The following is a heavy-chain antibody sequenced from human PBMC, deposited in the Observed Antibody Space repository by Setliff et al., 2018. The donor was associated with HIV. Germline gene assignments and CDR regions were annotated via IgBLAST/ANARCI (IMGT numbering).Heavy chain of an antibody. CDR3: TRVLLRTNPLYGVASNWFDP. D-gene: IGHD2-8*01. Sequence: GGSLRLSCAASGFTFSDFWMYWVRQAPGKGLEWVANISPEGNKKYYVGSVKGRFTSSRDNAKSSLFLQMSGLRPEDTAVYYCTRVLLRTNPLYGVASNWFDPWGQGTLVTVSS. CDR1: GFTFSDFW. V-gene: IGHV3-7*03. CDR2: ISPEGNKK. J-gene: IGHJ5*02.